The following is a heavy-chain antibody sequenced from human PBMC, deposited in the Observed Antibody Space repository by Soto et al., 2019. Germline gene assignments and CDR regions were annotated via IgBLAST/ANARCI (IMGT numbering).Heavy chain of an antibody. CDR3: ARTTGLSGYYYFVY. CDR1: GGSISSGGYY. Sequence: PAETLSLTSTVSGGSISSGGYYWSWIRQHPGKGREWIGYIDYSGSTYYNPSLKSRVTISVDTCKNQFSLKLSSVTAEDTAVYYCARTTGLSGYYYFVYWGQGTLVTVSS. J-gene: IGHJ4*02. D-gene: IGHD3-3*01. V-gene: IGHV4-31*03. CDR2: IDYSGST.